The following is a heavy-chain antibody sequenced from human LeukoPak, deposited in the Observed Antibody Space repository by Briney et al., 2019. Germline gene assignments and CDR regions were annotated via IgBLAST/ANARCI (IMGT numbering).Heavy chain of an antibody. CDR1: GFTFSSYA. Sequence: GGSLRLSCAAPGFTFSSYAMHWVRQAPGKGLEWVAATSYDGSNKYYADSVKGRFTISRDNSKNTLYLQMNSLRAEDTAVYYCARDRLWFGESSWAFDIWGQGTMVTVSS. CDR2: TSYDGSNK. D-gene: IGHD3-10*01. CDR3: ARDRLWFGESSWAFDI. V-gene: IGHV3-30-3*01. J-gene: IGHJ3*02.